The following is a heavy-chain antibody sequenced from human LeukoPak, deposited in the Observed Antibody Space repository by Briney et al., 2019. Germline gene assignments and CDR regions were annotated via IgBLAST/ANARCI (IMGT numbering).Heavy chain of an antibody. J-gene: IGHJ4*02. D-gene: IGHD6-13*01. Sequence: PGGSLRLSCAASGFTFDDYAMHWVRHAPGKGLEWVSLISGDGGSTYYADSVKGRFTISRDNSKNSLYLQMNSLRTEDTALYYCAKSKQQLAPTYFDYWGQGTLVTVSS. CDR3: AKSKQQLAPTYFDY. CDR2: ISGDGGST. V-gene: IGHV3-43*02. CDR1: GFTFDDYA.